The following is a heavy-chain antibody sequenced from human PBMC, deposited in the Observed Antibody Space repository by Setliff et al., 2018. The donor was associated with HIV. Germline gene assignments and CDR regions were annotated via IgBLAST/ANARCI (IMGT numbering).Heavy chain of an antibody. Sequence: ASVKVSCKASGYTFTGYYMYWVRQAPGQGLEWMGWISVYNGYTNYAQKLQDRVTMTTDTSTSTAYMELRSLRSDDTAVYYCARAYDTLTGYYDYWGQGTLVTVSS. CDR2: ISVYNGYT. CDR1: GYTFTGYY. CDR3: ARAYDTLTGYYDY. J-gene: IGHJ4*02. V-gene: IGHV1-18*04. D-gene: IGHD3-9*01.